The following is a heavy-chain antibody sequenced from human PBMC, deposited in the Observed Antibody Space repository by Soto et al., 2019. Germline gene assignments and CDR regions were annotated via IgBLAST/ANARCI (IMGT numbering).Heavy chain of an antibody. CDR2: ISGSGGST. CDR3: AKVPAAVYYYYGMDV. J-gene: IGHJ6*02. Sequence: HPGGSLRLSCAASGFTFSSYAMSWVRQAPGKGLEWVSAISGSGGSTYYADSVKGRFTISRDNSKNTLYLQMNSLRAEDTDVYYCAKVPAAVYYYYGMDVWGQGTTVTVSS. D-gene: IGHD2-2*01. CDR1: GFTFSSYA. V-gene: IGHV3-23*01.